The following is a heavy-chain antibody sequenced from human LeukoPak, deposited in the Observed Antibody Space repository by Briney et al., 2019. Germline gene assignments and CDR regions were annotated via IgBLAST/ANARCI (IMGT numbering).Heavy chain of an antibody. CDR3: ARGYTYGPFAY. CDR2: IYYSGST. J-gene: IGHJ4*02. D-gene: IGHD5-18*01. V-gene: IGHV4-59*01. CDR1: GGSISSGY. Sequence: SATLPLSCAVAGGSISSGYWRGRRQPPGKGREGSGDIYYSGSTNYNPSLKSRVTISVDTSKTQFSLQLRSVTAADTAVYSCARGYTYGPFAYWGQGTLVTVSS.